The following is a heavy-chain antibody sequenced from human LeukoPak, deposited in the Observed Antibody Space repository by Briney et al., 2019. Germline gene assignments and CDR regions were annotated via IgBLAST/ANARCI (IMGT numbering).Heavy chain of an antibody. D-gene: IGHD6-19*01. CDR1: GFTFSDYY. Sequence: GGSLRLSCAASGFTFSDYYMSWIRQAPGKGLEWVSYISSSGSTIYYADSVKGRFTISRDNAKNSLYLQMESLRVEDTAVYYCANFQTVGVTPFEHWGQGTLVTVSS. CDR3: ANFQTVGVTPFEH. V-gene: IGHV3-11*04. J-gene: IGHJ5*02. CDR2: ISSSGSTI.